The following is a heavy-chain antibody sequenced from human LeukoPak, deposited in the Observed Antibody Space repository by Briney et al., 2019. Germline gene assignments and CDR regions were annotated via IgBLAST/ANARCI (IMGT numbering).Heavy chain of an antibody. J-gene: IGHJ4*02. Sequence: SETLSLTRTVSGGSISSGGYYWSWIRQHPGKGLEWIGYIYYSGSTYYNPSLKSRVTISVDTSKNQFSLKLSSVTAADTAVYYCARGDMTEIDYWGQGTLVTVSS. V-gene: IGHV4-31*03. CDR1: GGSISSGGYY. D-gene: IGHD1-14*01. CDR3: ARGDMTEIDY. CDR2: IYYSGST.